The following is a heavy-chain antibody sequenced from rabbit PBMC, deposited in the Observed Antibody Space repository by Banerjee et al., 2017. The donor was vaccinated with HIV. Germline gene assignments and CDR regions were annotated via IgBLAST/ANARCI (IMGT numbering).Heavy chain of an antibody. V-gene: IGHV1S45*01. CDR2: IYTGSSGST. CDR1: GFSFSNKYV. J-gene: IGHJ4*01. Sequence: QEQLEESGGDLVKPEGSLTITCTASGFSFSNKYVMCWVRQAPGKGLEWIACIYTGSSGSTYYASWAKGRFTISKTSSTTVTLQMTSLTVADTATYFCARDEQASGGYVFNLWGPGTSSPS. CDR3: ARDEQASGGYVFNL. D-gene: IGHD1-1*01.